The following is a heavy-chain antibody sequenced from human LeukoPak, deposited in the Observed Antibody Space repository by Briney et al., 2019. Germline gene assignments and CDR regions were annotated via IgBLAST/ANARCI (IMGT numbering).Heavy chain of an antibody. Sequence: SETLSLTCSVSGGSVSSYYWSWIRQPPGRGLEWIAYVYYTGSTNYNPSLESRVTMSVDTSMNQFSLKLNSVTAADTAVYYCARPVYYQDTFDIWGQGTLVTVSS. CDR2: VYYTGST. CDR1: GGSVSSYY. J-gene: IGHJ3*02. CDR3: ARPVYYQDTFDI. D-gene: IGHD3-10*01. V-gene: IGHV4-59*02.